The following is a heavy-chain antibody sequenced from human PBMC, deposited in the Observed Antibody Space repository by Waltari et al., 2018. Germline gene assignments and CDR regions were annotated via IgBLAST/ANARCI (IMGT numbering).Heavy chain of an antibody. CDR1: GYSNSDTYW. D-gene: IGHD2-15*01. CDR2: IHRSGRT. Sequence: QLQLQQSRPGLVKPSASRSPTCGVSGYSNSDTYWWGWVRQSPGKGLAWIGQIHRSGRTYYNPSLESRVTVSMDTSNNKFSLKMSSAIAADTAVYYCARDRGRGLYFDSWGQGTLVTVSP. J-gene: IGHJ4*02. CDR3: ARDRGRGLYFDS. V-gene: IGHV4-4*02.